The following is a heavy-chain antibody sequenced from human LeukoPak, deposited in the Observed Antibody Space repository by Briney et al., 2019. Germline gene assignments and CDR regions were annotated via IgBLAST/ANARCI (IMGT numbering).Heavy chain of an antibody. Sequence: GGSLRPSCAASGFTFSSYAMSWVRQAPGKGLEWMGIIYPGDSDTRYSPSFQGQVTISADKSISTAYLQWSSLKASDTAMYYCARWYGPGRGDYWGQGTLVTVSS. CDR1: GFTFSSYA. CDR2: IYPGDSDT. CDR3: ARWYGPGRGDY. D-gene: IGHD3-10*01. V-gene: IGHV5-51*01. J-gene: IGHJ4*02.